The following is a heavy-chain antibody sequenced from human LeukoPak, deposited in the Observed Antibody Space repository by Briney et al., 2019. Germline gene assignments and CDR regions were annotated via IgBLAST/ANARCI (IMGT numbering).Heavy chain of an antibody. J-gene: IGHJ4*02. CDR3: AKDKIAAGSHFDY. Sequence: QPGRSLRLSCAASGFTFDDYAMHWVRQAPGKGLEWVSGISWNSGGIGYADSVKGRFTISRDNAKNSLYLQMNSLRAEDTALYYCAKDKIAAGSHFDYWGQGTLVTVSS. CDR1: GFTFDDYA. D-gene: IGHD6-13*01. V-gene: IGHV3-9*01. CDR2: ISWNSGGI.